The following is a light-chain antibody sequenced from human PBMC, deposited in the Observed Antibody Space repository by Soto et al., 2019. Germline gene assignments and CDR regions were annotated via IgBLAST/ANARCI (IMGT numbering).Light chain of an antibody. Sequence: DIQMTQSPSSVSASVGDRVTITCRASQGITSWLAWYQQKPGIAPKLLIYRASNLQSGVPSRFSGSGSGTDFTLTISGLQPADFATYYCQQTTTFPLTFGGGTKVEIK. CDR3: QQTTTFPLT. CDR2: RAS. CDR1: QGITSW. J-gene: IGKJ4*01. V-gene: IGKV1-12*01.